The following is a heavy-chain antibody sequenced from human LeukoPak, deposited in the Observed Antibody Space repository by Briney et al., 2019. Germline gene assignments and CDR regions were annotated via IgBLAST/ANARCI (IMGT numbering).Heavy chain of an antibody. J-gene: IGHJ6*03. CDR3: SREPDMDV. Sequence: GGSLRLSCAASGFIFSDYSMNWVRQAPGKGLEWVSSISSGGSVTYYADSLRGRFTISRDNAKDSVLLQMNSLRVEDTAVYFCSREPDMDVWGKGTTVSVSS. V-gene: IGHV3-21*01. CDR1: GFIFSDYS. CDR2: ISSGGSVT.